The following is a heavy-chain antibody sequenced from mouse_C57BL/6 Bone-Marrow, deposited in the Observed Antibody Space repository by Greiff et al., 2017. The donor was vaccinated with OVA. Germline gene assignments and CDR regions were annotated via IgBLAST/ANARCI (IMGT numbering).Heavy chain of an antibody. CDR3: ARERYAMDY. V-gene: IGHV1-66*01. J-gene: IGHJ4*01. CDR1: GYSFTSYY. CDR2: IYPGSGNT. Sequence: QVQLQQSGPELVKPGASVKISCTASGYSFTSYYIHWVKQRPGQGLEWIGWIYPGSGNTTYDEKFKGKATMTADTSSSTAYMQLSSLTSEDAAVYYCARERYAMDYWGQGTSVTVSS.